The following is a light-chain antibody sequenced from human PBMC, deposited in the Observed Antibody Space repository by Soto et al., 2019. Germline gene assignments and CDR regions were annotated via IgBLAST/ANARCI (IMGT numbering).Light chain of an antibody. Sequence: QPVLTQPPSVSGAPGQRVTISCTGSSSNIGAGYDVHWYQQLPGKAPKLLIYGNNNRPSGVPDRFSGSKSGTSASLAITGLRADDEADYSCQSYASSLSANFVFGTGTKVTVL. V-gene: IGLV1-40*01. CDR1: SSNIGAGYD. J-gene: IGLJ1*01. CDR3: QSYASSLSANFV. CDR2: GNN.